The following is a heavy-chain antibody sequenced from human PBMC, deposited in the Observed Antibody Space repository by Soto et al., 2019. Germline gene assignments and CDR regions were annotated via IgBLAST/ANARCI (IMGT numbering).Heavy chain of an antibody. V-gene: IGHV3-23*01. D-gene: IGHD1-26*01. Sequence: GGSLRLSCAVSGLTFSRYAMSWVRQAPGKGLEWVSAIINTGGDTLYADSVKARFTISRDNFKNTLYPQMNSLRAEDAAIYYCAKASGESYPESRVFDQWGQGTRVTVSS. CDR2: IINTGGDT. J-gene: IGHJ4*02. CDR3: AKASGESYPESRVFDQ. CDR1: GLTFSRYA.